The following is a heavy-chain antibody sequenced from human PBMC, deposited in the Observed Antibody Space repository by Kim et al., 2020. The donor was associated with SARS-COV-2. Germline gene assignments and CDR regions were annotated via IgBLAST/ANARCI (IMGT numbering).Heavy chain of an antibody. D-gene: IGHD5-12*01. CDR3: AREYEGGYDFGSSSDY. J-gene: IGHJ4*02. CDR2: IYYSGST. Sequence: SETLSLTCTVSGGSISSGGYYWSWIRQHPGKGLEWIGYIYYSGSTYYNPSLKSRVTISVDTSKNQFSLKLSSVTAADTAVYYCAREYEGGYDFGSSSDYWGQGTLVTVSS. CDR1: GGSISSGGYY. V-gene: IGHV4-31*03.